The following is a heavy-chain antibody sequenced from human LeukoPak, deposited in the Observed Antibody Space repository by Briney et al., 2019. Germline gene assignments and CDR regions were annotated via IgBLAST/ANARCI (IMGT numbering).Heavy chain of an antibody. D-gene: IGHD5-24*01. J-gene: IGHJ4*02. CDR3: ARSRMAFDY. CDR1: GGSISSGSYY. Sequence: SETLSLTCTVSGGSISSGSYYWSWIRQPAGKGLEWIGRIYTSGSTNYNPSLKSRVTISVDTSKNQFSLKLSSVTAADTAVYYCARSRMAFDYWGQGTLSPSPQ. V-gene: IGHV4-61*02. CDR2: IYTSGST.